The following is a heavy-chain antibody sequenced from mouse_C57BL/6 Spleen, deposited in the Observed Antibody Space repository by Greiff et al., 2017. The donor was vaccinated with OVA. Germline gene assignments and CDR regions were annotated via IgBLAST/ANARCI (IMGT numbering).Heavy chain of an antibody. V-gene: IGHV3-6*01. CDR3: ARDYDGYYEDAMDY. D-gene: IGHD2-3*01. Sequence: ESGPGLVKPSQSLSLTCSVTGYSITSGYYWNWIRQFPGNKLEWMGYISYDGSNNYNPSLKNRISITRDTSKNQFFLKLNSVTTEDTATYYCARDYDGYYEDAMDYWGQGTSVTVSS. J-gene: IGHJ4*01. CDR2: ISYDGSN. CDR1: GYSITSGYY.